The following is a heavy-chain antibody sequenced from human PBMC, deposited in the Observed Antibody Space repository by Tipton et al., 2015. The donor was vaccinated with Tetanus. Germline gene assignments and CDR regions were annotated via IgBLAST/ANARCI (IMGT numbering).Heavy chain of an antibody. V-gene: IGHV5-51*01. CDR3: ARLGSARPDVWDYFDY. Sequence: MQLVQSGAEVKKPGESLKISCKGSGYSFTSYWIGWVRQMPGKGLEWMGIIYPGDSDTRYSPPFQGRVTISADKSISTAYLQWSSLKASDTAMYYCARLGSARPDVWDYFDYWGQGTLVTVSS. D-gene: IGHD6-6*01. J-gene: IGHJ4*02. CDR2: IYPGDSDT. CDR1: GYSFTSYW.